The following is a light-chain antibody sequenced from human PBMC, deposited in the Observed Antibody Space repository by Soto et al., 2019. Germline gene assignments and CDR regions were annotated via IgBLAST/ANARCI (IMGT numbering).Light chain of an antibody. Sequence: TQFPDTVSVTAGETVTLSCGASQSVRTNLAWYQQKPGQAPRLLIYGASSRATGIPDRFSGSGSGTDFTLTISRLEPEDFAVYYCQQYGSSPRTFGQGTKVDIK. J-gene: IGKJ1*01. CDR1: QSVRTN. V-gene: IGKV3-20*01. CDR2: GAS. CDR3: QQYGSSPRT.